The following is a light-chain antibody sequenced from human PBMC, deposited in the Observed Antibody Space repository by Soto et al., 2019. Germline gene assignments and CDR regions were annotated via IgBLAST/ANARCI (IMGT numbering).Light chain of an antibody. CDR1: SSDVGAYNY. CDR2: DVT. V-gene: IGLV2-8*01. CDR3: SSYAASRV. J-gene: IGLJ3*02. Sequence: QSALTQPPSASGSPGQSVTISCTGTSSDVGAYNYVSWYQQHPGKAPKLMIYDVTKRPSGVPDRFSGSKSGNTASLTVSGLQAEDEADYYCSSYAASRVFGGGTKVTVL.